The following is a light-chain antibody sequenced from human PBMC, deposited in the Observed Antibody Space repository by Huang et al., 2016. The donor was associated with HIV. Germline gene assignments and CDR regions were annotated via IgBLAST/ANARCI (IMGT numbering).Light chain of an antibody. CDR3: QQSYSSPRT. CDR1: HTISNF. V-gene: IGKV1-39*01. J-gene: IGKJ1*01. Sequence: DIQMTQSPSSLSASVGDRVTVTCRSSHTISNFLNWYQQKPGKAPKVLIYAASSPQCGVPSRFSGRGSGTDFTLTISNLQPEDFGTYYCQQSYSSPRTFGQGTRVEIK. CDR2: AAS.